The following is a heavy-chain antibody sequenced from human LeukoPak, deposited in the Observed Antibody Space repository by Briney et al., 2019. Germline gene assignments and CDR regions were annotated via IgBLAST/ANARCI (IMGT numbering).Heavy chain of an antibody. CDR3: ASIQAADKVDDAFDI. Sequence: GRSLRLSCAASGFAFSSFGMHWVRQAPGKGLEWVSYISSSSSTIYYADSVKGRFTIPRDNAKNSLYLQMNSLRAEDTAVYYCASIQAADKVDDAFDIWGQGTMVTVSS. V-gene: IGHV3-48*01. CDR2: ISSSSSTI. D-gene: IGHD2-15*01. CDR1: GFAFSSFG. J-gene: IGHJ3*02.